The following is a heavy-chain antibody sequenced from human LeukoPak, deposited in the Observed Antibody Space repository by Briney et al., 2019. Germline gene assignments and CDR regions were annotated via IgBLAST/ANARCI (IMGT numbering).Heavy chain of an antibody. CDR3: ASEGYGGNSDAFDI. CDR1: GFTFSSYS. CDR2: ISSSSSYI. D-gene: IGHD4-23*01. J-gene: IGHJ3*02. Sequence: KSGGSLRLSCEASGFTFSSYSMNWVRQAPGKGLEWASSISSSSSYIYYADSVKGRFTISRDNAKNSLYLQMSSLRAEDTAVYYCASEGYGGNSDAFDIWGQGTMVTVS. V-gene: IGHV3-21*01.